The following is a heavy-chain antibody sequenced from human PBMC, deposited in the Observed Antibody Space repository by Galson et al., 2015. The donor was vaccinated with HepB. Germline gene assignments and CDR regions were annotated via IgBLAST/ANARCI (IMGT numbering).Heavy chain of an antibody. J-gene: IGHJ4*02. Sequence: SLRLSCAASGFAFSSYAMSWVRQTPGKGLEWVSTISSSGGRTYHADSVKGRFTISRDNSKYALHLQMNSLRAEDTAIYYRANGSAPFQHWGQGTLVIVSS. CDR3: ANGSAPFQH. D-gene: IGHD3-10*01. V-gene: IGHV3-23*01. CDR2: ISSSGGRT. CDR1: GFAFSSYA.